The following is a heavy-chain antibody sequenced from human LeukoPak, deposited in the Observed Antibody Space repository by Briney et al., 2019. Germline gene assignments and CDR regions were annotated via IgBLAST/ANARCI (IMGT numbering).Heavy chain of an antibody. CDR1: GCIFNNYV. D-gene: IGHD3-22*01. Sequence: GGSLRVSCVASGCIFNNYVIHWVRPGPGEGLEWVGRIKSKTDGGTTDYTARVKGRFTISRDDSKNTLYLQMNSLKTEDTAVYYCTPMDYYDSSGYPFDYWGEGTLVTVSS. J-gene: IGHJ4*02. CDR3: TPMDYYDSSGYPFDY. CDR2: IKSKTDGGTT. V-gene: IGHV3-15*01.